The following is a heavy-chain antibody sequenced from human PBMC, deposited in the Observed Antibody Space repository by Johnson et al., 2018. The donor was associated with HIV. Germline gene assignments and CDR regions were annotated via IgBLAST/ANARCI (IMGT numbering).Heavy chain of an antibody. CDR1: AFTFSSYA. Sequence: QVQLVESGGGVVQPGRSLRLSCAASAFTFSSYAMHWVRQAPGKGLEWVAVISYDGSNKYYADSVKGRFTISRDNSKNSLYLQMNSLRADDTALYYCAREGGVTMVDGFDIWGQGTMVTVSS. CDR3: AREGGVTMVDGFDI. V-gene: IGHV3-30*04. D-gene: IGHD3-10*01. CDR2: ISYDGSNK. J-gene: IGHJ3*02.